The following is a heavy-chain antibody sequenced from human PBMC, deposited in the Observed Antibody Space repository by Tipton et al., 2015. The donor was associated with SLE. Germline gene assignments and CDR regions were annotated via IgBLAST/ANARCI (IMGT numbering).Heavy chain of an antibody. J-gene: IGHJ5*02. CDR1: GFTFSSYA. CDR2: ISGSGANT. CDR3: ARDLRKGTMVVTHYFDP. V-gene: IGHV3-23*01. Sequence: SLRLSCAASGFTFSSYAMTWVRQAPGKGLEWVSSISGSGANTYYADSVKGRFTISRDNSKNTLYLQMNSLRAEDTAVYYCARDLRKGTMVVTHYFDPWGQGTPVTVSS. D-gene: IGHD4-23*01.